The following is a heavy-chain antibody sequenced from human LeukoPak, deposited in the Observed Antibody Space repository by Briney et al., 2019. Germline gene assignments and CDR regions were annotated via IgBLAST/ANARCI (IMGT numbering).Heavy chain of an antibody. CDR3: AKDVLLWFGELSYYDY. V-gene: IGHV3-23*01. CDR2: ISGSGGST. CDR1: GFTFSSYA. Sequence: GGSLRLSCAASGFTFSSYAMSWVRQAPGKGLEWVSAISGSGGSTYYADSVKGRFTISRDNSKNTLYLQMSSLRAEDTAVYYCAKDVLLWFGELSYYDYWGQGTLVTVSS. D-gene: IGHD3-10*01. J-gene: IGHJ4*02.